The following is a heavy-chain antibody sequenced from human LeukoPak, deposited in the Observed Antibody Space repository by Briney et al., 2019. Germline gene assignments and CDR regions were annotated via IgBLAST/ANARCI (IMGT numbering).Heavy chain of an antibody. CDR3: TTDSDDFDY. CDR1: GFTLSNAW. J-gene: IGHJ4*02. Sequence: GGSLRLSCAASGFTLSNAWMSWVRQAPGKGLEWVGRIKSKSDGETTDYAAPVKGRFTISRDDSKNTLYLQMNSLKTEDTALYYCTTDSDDFDYWGQGTLVTVSS. CDR2: IKSKSDGETT. D-gene: IGHD3-3*01. V-gene: IGHV3-15*01.